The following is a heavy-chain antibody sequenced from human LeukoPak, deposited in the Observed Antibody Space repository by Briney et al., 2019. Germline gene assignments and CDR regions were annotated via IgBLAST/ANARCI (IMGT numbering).Heavy chain of an antibody. CDR2: ISWNSGSI. V-gene: IGHV3-9*01. CDR1: GFTFDDYA. D-gene: IGHD6-19*01. Sequence: GGSLRLSCAASGFTFDDYAMHWVRQAPGKGLEWVSGISWNSGSIGYADSVKGRFTISRDNAKNSLYLQMNGLRAEDTALYYCAKDTSSGWNTFDYWGQGTLVTVSS. J-gene: IGHJ4*02. CDR3: AKDTSSGWNTFDY.